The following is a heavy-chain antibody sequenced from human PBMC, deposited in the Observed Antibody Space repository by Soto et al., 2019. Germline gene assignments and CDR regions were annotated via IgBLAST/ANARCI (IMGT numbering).Heavy chain of an antibody. V-gene: IGHV2-5*02. CDR1: GFSLSTTGVA. J-gene: IGHJ6*02. D-gene: IGHD1-26*01. CDR3: AHRLGGSIYGMDV. Sequence: QITLKESGPTLVKPTQTLTLTCTFSGFSLSTTGVAVGWIRQPPGKALEWLAVIYWDNDKRYSPSLKSRLTITNATYKNQVVLTMTNKDPVDTATYYCAHRLGGSIYGMDVWGQGTTVTVSS. CDR2: IYWDNDK.